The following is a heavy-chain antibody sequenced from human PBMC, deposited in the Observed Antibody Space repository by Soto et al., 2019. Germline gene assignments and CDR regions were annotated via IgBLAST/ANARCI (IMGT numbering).Heavy chain of an antibody. CDR1: GGSISSYY. V-gene: IGHV4-59*01. CDR3: ARGLISGYYLYDAFDI. CDR2: IYYSGST. Sequence: SETLPLTCTVSGGSISSYYWSWIRQPTGKGLEWIGYIYYSGSTNYNPSLKSRVTISVDTSKNQFSLKLSSVTAADTAVYYCARGLISGYYLYDAFDIWGQGTMVTVSS. D-gene: IGHD3-22*01. J-gene: IGHJ3*02.